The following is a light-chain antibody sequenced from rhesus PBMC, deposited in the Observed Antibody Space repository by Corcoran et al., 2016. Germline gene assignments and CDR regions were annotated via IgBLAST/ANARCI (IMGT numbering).Light chain of an antibody. V-gene: IGKV1S17*01. CDR3: QHGYGIPFT. CDR2: AAS. Sequence: DIQMTQSPSSLSASVGDRVTITCQASQGISNNLDWYPQKPGKVPNLQIYAASTLQSGGPSRFSGSGSWTDFPLTISSLQPEDFATYYCQHGYGIPFTFGPGTKLDIK. J-gene: IGKJ3*01. CDR1: QGISNN.